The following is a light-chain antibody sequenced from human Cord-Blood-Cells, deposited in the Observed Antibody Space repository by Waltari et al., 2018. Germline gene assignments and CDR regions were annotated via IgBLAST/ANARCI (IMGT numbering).Light chain of an antibody. Sequence: IVMTKSPDSLALSLGERATINCKSSQSVLYSSNNKNYLALYQQKPGQPPKLLIYWAATRESGVPDRFSGSGSGTDFTLTISSLQAEDVAVYYCQQYYSTPYTFGQGTKLEIK. J-gene: IGKJ2*01. CDR2: WAA. CDR3: QQYYSTPYT. CDR1: QSVLYSSNNKNY. V-gene: IGKV4-1*01.